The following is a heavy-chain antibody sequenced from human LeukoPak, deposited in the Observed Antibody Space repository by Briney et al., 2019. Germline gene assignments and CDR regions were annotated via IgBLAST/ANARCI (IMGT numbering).Heavy chain of an antibody. Sequence: RPSETLSLTCAVYGVSFSGYSWNWIRQPPVKGLEWIGEINHSGGTNYNPSLKSRATISVDTSKKQFSLKLSSVTAADTAVYYCARGVDYYGVWGQGTLVTVSS. CDR2: INHSGGT. V-gene: IGHV4-34*01. CDR3: ARGVDYYGV. J-gene: IGHJ4*02. D-gene: IGHD3-10*01. CDR1: GVSFSGYS.